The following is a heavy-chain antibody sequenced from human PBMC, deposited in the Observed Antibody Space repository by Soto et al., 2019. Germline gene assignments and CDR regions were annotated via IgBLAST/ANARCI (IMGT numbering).Heavy chain of an antibody. D-gene: IGHD2-15*01. CDR2: INAHSGGT. V-gene: IGHV1-2*02. J-gene: IGHJ5*02. CDR3: ANDLTRLLAYWLDP. Sequence: QVQLVQSGAAVKKPGASVKVSCKASGYSFTGYYIHWLRQAPGQGLEWMGWINAHSGGTEYAQKFQGRVTLTRDTSIATAYLTLTSLTSDDTALYYCANDLTRLLAYWLDPWGQGTQVTVSS. CDR1: GYSFTGYY.